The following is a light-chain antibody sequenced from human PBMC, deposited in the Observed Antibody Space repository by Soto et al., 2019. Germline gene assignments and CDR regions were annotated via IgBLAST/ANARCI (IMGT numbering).Light chain of an antibody. J-gene: IGLJ1*01. Sequence: QSALTQPASVSGSPVQSIAISFTLTLGDVVAYNYVSLYQQHPGKAPKLMISEVTNRPSGVSDRFSGSKSGNTASLTISGLQAEDEADYYCSSFTSRFTFVLGTGTKVTVL. CDR1: LGDVVAYNY. CDR3: SSFTSRFTFV. V-gene: IGLV2-14*01. CDR2: EVT.